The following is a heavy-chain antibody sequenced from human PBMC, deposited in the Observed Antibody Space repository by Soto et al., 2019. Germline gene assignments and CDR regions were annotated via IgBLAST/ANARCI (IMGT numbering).Heavy chain of an antibody. Sequence: SETLALTCTVSGGSISTYDWSWMRQPPGKGLEWIGYIHYSGSTNCHPSLKSRVTISLDTSKNQFSLNLTSVTAADTAVYYCARGSSGWLNDYWGQGTLVTVSS. J-gene: IGHJ4*02. V-gene: IGHV4-59*01. CDR1: GGSISTYD. CDR2: IHYSGST. CDR3: ARGSSGWLNDY. D-gene: IGHD6-19*01.